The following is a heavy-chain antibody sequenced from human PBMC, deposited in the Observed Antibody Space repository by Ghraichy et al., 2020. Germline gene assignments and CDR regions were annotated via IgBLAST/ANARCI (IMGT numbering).Heavy chain of an antibody. J-gene: IGHJ6*02. CDR3: AKNIVVAGKILYYYYGMDF. CDR1: GFPFSGYW. Sequence: GGSLRLSCAASGFPFSGYWMTWVRQAPGKGLEWVASIKQDGTEEKYLDSVKGRFTISRDNTKNSLYLQMNSLTVEDTAVYYCAKNIVVAGKILYYYYGMDFWSQGTTVTVS. V-gene: IGHV3-7*01. CDR2: IKQDGTEE. D-gene: IGHD6-19*01.